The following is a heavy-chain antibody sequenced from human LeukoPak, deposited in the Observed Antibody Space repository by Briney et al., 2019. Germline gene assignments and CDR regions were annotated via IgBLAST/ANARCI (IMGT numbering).Heavy chain of an antibody. CDR2: MNPNSGNT. Sequence: GASVKVSCKASGYTFTSYDINWVRQATGQGLEWMGWMNPNSGNTGYAQKFQGRVTMTRNTSISTAYMELSSLRSEDTAVYYCARSGCSGGSCRRSDHWFDPWGQGTLVTVSS. V-gene: IGHV1-8*01. CDR1: GYTFTSYD. J-gene: IGHJ5*02. D-gene: IGHD2-15*01. CDR3: ARSGCSGGSCRRSDHWFDP.